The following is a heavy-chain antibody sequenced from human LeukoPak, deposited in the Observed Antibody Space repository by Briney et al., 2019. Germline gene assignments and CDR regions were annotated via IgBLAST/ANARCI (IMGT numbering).Heavy chain of an antibody. CDR2: IYHSGST. CDR3: ARDEGGY. Sequence: SETLSLTCTVSGYSISSGYYWGWIRQPPGRGLEWIGSIYHSGSTYYNPSLKSRVTISVDTSKNQFSLKLSSVTAADTAVYYCARDEGGYWGQGTLVTVSS. J-gene: IGHJ4*02. CDR1: GYSISSGYY. V-gene: IGHV4-38-2*02.